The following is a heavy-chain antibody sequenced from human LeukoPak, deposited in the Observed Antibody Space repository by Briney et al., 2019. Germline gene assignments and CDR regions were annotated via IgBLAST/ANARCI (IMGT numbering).Heavy chain of an antibody. CDR3: ARDYSGSYIGPVGY. Sequence: PGRSLRLSCAASGFTFSSYGMHWVRQAPGKGLEWVAVIWYDGSNKYYADSVKGRFTISRDNSKNTLYLQMNSLRAEDTAVYYCARDYSGSYIGPVGYWGQGTLVTVSS. CDR2: IWYDGSNK. J-gene: IGHJ4*02. CDR1: GFTFSSYG. D-gene: IGHD1-26*01. V-gene: IGHV3-33*01.